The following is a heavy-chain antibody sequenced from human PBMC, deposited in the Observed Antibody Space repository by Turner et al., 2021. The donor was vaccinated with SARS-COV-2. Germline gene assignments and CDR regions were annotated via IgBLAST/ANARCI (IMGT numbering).Heavy chain of an antibody. D-gene: IGHD4-4*01. V-gene: IGHV4-39*01. CDR3: ARVKSTVTTYYYYYMDV. J-gene: IGHJ6*03. Sequence: QLQLQESGPGLVKPSETLCLTCSVPGGSISSSSYYWGWIRQPPGKGPEWIRDVYYRGNTYYNPSLENRVTKSVDTSNNQFSLKLNSVTAADTAVYYCARVKSTVTTYYYYYMDVWGKGTTVTVSS. CDR2: VYYRGNT. CDR1: GGSISSSSYY.